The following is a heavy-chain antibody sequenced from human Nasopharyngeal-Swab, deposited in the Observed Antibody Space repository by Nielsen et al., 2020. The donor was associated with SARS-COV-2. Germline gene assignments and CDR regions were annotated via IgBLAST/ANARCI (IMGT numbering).Heavy chain of an antibody. Sequence: SETLSLTCTVSGGSISSGDYYWSWIRQPPGKGLEWIGYIYYSGSTYYNPSLNSRVTISVDTSKNQFSLKLSSVTAADTAVYYCARVYYYYYYMDVWGKGTTVTVSS. CDR3: ARVYYYYYYMDV. CDR1: GGSISSGDYY. CDR2: IYYSGST. J-gene: IGHJ6*03. V-gene: IGHV4-30-4*01.